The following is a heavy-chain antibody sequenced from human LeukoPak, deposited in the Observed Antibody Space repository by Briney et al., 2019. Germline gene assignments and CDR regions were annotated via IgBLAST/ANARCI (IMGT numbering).Heavy chain of an antibody. Sequence: GGSLRLSCSASGFAFRSYVMSWVRQGPGKGLEWVSSISSSSSYIYYADSVKGRFTISRDNAKNSLYLQMNSLRAEDTAVYYCTRILLKWELPGSDAFDIWGEGTMVTVSS. V-gene: IGHV3-21*01. CDR1: GFAFRSYV. J-gene: IGHJ3*02. D-gene: IGHD1-26*01. CDR3: TRILLKWELPGSDAFDI. CDR2: ISSSSSYI.